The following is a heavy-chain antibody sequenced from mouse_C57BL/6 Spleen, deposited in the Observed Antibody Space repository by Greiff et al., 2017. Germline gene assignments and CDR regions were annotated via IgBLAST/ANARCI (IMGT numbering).Heavy chain of an antibody. D-gene: IGHD2-13*01. J-gene: IGHJ2*01. Sequence: QVQLQQPGAELVKPGASVKLSCKASGYTFTSYWMHWVKQRPGRGLEWIGRIDPNSGGTKYNEKFKSKATLTVDKPSITAYMQLSSLTSEDSAVYYWARWGDVAVDYWGQGTTLTVSA. CDR2: IDPNSGGT. V-gene: IGHV1-72*01. CDR3: ARWGDVAVDY. CDR1: GYTFTSYW.